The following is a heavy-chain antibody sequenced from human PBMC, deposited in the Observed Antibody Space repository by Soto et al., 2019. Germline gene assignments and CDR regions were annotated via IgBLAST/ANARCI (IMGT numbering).Heavy chain of an antibody. CDR3: ARGDTAMVIDY. CDR2: INSAGTTT. V-gene: IGHV3-74*01. Sequence: GGSLRLSCAASGFTFNTYWMHWVRQAPGKGLVWVSRINSAGTTTTYADSMKGRFTISRDNAKNTLYLQMNSLRAEDTAVYYCARGDTAMVIDYWGQGTQVTVSS. CDR1: GFTFNTYW. J-gene: IGHJ4*02. D-gene: IGHD5-18*01.